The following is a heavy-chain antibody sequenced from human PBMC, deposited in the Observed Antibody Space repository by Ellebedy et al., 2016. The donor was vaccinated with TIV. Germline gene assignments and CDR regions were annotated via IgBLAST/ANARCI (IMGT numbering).Heavy chain of an antibody. D-gene: IGHD3-9*01. Sequence: GESLKISCVASGFKFSNYGMSWVRQAPGKGLGWVSVISASGNIALYVDAVKGRFNISRDNSKNTLYLHISGLRGEDTAKYYCAKVVDWSPWGHYGMDDWGQGTTVIVSS. CDR1: GFKFSNYG. J-gene: IGHJ6*02. CDR3: AKVVDWSPWGHYGMDD. CDR2: ISASGNIA. V-gene: IGHV3-23*02.